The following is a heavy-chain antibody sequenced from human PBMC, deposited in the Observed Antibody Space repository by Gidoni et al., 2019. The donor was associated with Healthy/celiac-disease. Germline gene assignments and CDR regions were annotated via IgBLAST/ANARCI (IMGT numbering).Heavy chain of an antibody. J-gene: IGHJ5*02. CDR2: INTNTGNP. CDR3: ARGKRGYCSGGSCFGWFDP. V-gene: IGHV7-4-1*02. Sequence: QVQLVQSGSELKKPGASVKVSCKASGYTFTSYAMNWVRQAPGQGLEWMGWINTNTGNPTYAQGFTGRFVFSLDTSVSTAYLQISSLKAEDTAVYYCARGKRGYCSGGSCFGWFDPWGQGTLVTVSS. D-gene: IGHD2-15*01. CDR1: GYTFTSYA.